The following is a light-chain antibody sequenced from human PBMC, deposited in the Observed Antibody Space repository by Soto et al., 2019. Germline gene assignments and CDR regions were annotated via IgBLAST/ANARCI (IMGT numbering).Light chain of an antibody. Sequence: EVVMTQSPDTLSLYPGTRVTLSCRANQTITSNLAWYQQKPGQAPRLLIYGASTRATGVPARFSGSGSETDFTLTISNLQSEDCAVYYCQHYNNWPPYTLAQGT. V-gene: IGKV3D-15*01. CDR3: QHYNNWPPYT. CDR1: QTITSN. CDR2: GAS. J-gene: IGKJ2*01.